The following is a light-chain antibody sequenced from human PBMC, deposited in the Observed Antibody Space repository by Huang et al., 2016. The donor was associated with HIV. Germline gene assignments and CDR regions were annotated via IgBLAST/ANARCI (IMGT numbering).Light chain of an antibody. Sequence: DIQITQSPSTLSASVGDRVTITCRASQSISSWLAWYQQKPGKAPKLLIYKASNLESGVPSSFSGSGSETEFTLTIRSLQPDDFATYYCQQYSTYPWTFGQGTKVEIK. CDR3: QQYSTYPWT. CDR1: QSISSW. V-gene: IGKV1-5*03. CDR2: KAS. J-gene: IGKJ1*01.